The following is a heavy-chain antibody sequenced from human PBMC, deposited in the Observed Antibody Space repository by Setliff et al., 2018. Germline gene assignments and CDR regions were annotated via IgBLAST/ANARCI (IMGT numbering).Heavy chain of an antibody. J-gene: IGHJ4*02. CDR3: ARPYYYDSSGYYYDY. V-gene: IGHV4-59*11. CDR2: IYYSGST. CDR1: GGSISSHY. Sequence: SETLSLTCTVSGGSISSHYWSWIRQPPGKGLEWIGYIYYSGSTNYNPSLKSRVTISVDTSKNQFSLKLSSVTAADTAVYYCARPYYYDSSGYYYDYWGQGTLVTV. D-gene: IGHD3-22*01.